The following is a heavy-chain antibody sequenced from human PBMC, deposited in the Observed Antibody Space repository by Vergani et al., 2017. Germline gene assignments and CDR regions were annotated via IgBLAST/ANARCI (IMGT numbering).Heavy chain of an antibody. D-gene: IGHD7-27*01. CDR2: IIPIFGTA. CDR1: GDTFSSYA. V-gene: IGHV1-69*18. J-gene: IGHJ4*02. Sequence: QVQLVQSGAEVKKPGSSVKVSCKASGDTFSSYAISWVRQAPGQGLEWMGRIIPIFGTANYAQKFQGRVTITADESTSTAYMELSSLRSEDTAVYYCARDLVFHAGETGLGVDYWGQGTLVTVSS. CDR3: ARDLVFHAGETGLGVDY.